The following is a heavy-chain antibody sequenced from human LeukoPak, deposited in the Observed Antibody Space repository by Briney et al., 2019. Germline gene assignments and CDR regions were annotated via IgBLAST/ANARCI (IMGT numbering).Heavy chain of an antibody. J-gene: IGHJ3*02. V-gene: IGHV4-4*07. Sequence: PSETLSLTCTVSGGSMSSYYWSWIRQPAGKGLEWIGRVYTSGNTNYNPSLKSRVTMSVDTSKNQFSLKLTSVTAADTAVYYCARGLSHPKDIWGQGTMVTVSS. CDR2: VYTSGNT. CDR1: GGSMSSYY. CDR3: ARGLSHPKDI.